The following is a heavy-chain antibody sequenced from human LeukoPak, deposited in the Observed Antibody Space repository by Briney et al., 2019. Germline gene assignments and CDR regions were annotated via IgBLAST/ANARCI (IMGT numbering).Heavy chain of an antibody. CDR3: TLRDV. Sequence: PSETLSLTCTVSGGSISGSTYYWGWIRQPPGKGLEWIGSIYYSGSTYYNPSLKSRVTISVDTSRNQFSLKLSSVTAADAAVYFCTLRDVWGQGSLVTVSS. J-gene: IGHJ4*02. V-gene: IGHV4-39*01. CDR1: GGSISGSTYY. CDR2: IYYSGST.